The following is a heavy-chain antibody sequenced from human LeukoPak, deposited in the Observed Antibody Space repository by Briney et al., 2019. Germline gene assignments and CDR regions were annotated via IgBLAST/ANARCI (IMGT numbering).Heavy chain of an antibody. V-gene: IGHV1-69*04. Sequence: ASVKVSCKASGGTFSSYAISWVRQAPGQGLEWMGRIIPILGIANYAQKFQGRVTITADKSTSTAYMELSSLRSEDTAVYYCAREGYQLLPDYWGQGTLVTVSS. J-gene: IGHJ4*02. CDR3: AREGYQLLPDY. CDR1: GGTFSSYA. CDR2: IIPILGIA. D-gene: IGHD2-2*01.